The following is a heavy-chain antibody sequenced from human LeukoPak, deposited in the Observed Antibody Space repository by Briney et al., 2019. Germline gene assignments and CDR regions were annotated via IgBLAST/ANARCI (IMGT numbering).Heavy chain of an antibody. CDR3: ARDFGYYYGSGSPLDY. V-gene: IGHV3-30-3*01. Sequence: PGGSLRLSCAASGFTFSSYAMHWVRQAPGKELEWVAVISYDGSNKYYADSVKGRFTISRDNSKNTLYLQMNSLRAEDTAVYYCARDFGYYYGSGSPLDYWGQGTLVTVSS. CDR2: ISYDGSNK. J-gene: IGHJ4*02. CDR1: GFTFSSYA. D-gene: IGHD3-10*01.